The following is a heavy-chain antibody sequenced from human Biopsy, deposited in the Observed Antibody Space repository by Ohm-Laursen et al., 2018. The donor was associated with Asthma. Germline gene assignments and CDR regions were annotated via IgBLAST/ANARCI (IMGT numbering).Heavy chain of an antibody. Sequence: SDTLSLTCTVSGGSLSSGPYYWSWVRQHPGKGLKWIGYINYSGSTFYSPSLESRVTVSVDTSKNQFSLKLSSVTAADTAVYYCARDLSGYCTSSACYGFDSWGQGTLVTVSS. CDR1: GGSLSSGPYY. V-gene: IGHV4-31*03. CDR3: ARDLSGYCTSSACYGFDS. CDR2: INYSGST. J-gene: IGHJ5*01. D-gene: IGHD2-8*01.